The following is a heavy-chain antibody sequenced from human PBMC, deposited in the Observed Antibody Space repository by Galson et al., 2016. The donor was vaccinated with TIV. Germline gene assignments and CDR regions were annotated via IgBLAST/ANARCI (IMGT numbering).Heavy chain of an antibody. J-gene: IGHJ4*02. Sequence: SLRLSYAGTGFTFSDYWMAWVRQAPGKGLEWVANIRQDEGEIYYMDSVKGRFTISRDNAKNSVYLQMNSLRVEDTAVYYCARAWTGSGSLWGQGTLVTVSS. CDR3: ARAWTGSGSL. CDR2: IRQDEGEI. V-gene: IGHV3-7*03. D-gene: IGHD1-26*01. CDR1: GFTFSDYW.